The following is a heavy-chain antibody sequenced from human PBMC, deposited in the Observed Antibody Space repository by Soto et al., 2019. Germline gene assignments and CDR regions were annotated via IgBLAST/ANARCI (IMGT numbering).Heavy chain of an antibody. CDR1: GFILSSYS. Sequence: QVQLVESGGGVVQPGTSLRPSCAASGFILSSYSIHWVRQAPGKGLEWVAVISFDGNTQYYGDSVKGRFIVSRDNSKNILYLQMNYLRAEDTAIYYCAKVSRATRVSTPDFDYWGQGTLVTVSS. V-gene: IGHV3-30-3*01. CDR2: ISFDGNTQ. J-gene: IGHJ4*02. D-gene: IGHD3-10*01. CDR3: AKVSRATRVSTPDFDY.